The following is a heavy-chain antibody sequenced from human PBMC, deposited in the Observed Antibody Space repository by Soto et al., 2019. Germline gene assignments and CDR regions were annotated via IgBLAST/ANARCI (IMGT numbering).Heavy chain of an antibody. CDR2: IGSNGGST. Sequence: PGGSLRLSCSASGFTFSGYAIHWVRQAPGKGLEYVSTIGSNGGSTYYADSVKGRFTISRDNSKNTLYLQMSSLRAEDTAVYYCVKAQYCGGDCYSWYFDYWAQGTLVTVSS. D-gene: IGHD2-21*02. CDR1: GFTFSGYA. CDR3: VKAQYCGGDCYSWYFDY. J-gene: IGHJ4*02. V-gene: IGHV3-64D*08.